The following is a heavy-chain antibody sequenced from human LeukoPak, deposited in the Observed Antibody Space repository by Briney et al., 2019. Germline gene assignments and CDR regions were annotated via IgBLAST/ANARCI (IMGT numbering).Heavy chain of an antibody. CDR2: ICTAGDI. D-gene: IGHD3-16*02. CDR3: GRGCSTRKTPFMITFGGVIDNYGMDV. Sequence: RGSLRLSCAASRFTFCSYDMHWVRQATGKSLEWVSAICTAGDIYYPGPVKCRFTIPTENANNSSYLQMNSVRAGETAVYYCGRGCSTRKTPFMITFGGVIDNYGMDVWGEGTTVTVSS. CDR1: RFTFCSYD. V-gene: IGHV3-13*01. J-gene: IGHJ6*01.